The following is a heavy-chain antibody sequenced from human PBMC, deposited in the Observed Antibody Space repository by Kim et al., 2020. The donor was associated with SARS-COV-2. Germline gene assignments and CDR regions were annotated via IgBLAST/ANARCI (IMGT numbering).Heavy chain of an antibody. CDR2: ISYEGSNK. J-gene: IGHJ6*02. V-gene: IGHV3-30*18. D-gene: IGHD2-2*01. CDR1: GFTFSSYG. CDR3: TKDKAVVDSNYGMDV. Sequence: GGSLRLSCAASGFTFSSYGMHWVRQAPGKGLEWVAVISYEGSNKHYADSVKGRFTISRDNSKNTLYLQMNSLRVEDTAVYYCTKDKAVVDSNYGMDVWGQGTKVTVSS.